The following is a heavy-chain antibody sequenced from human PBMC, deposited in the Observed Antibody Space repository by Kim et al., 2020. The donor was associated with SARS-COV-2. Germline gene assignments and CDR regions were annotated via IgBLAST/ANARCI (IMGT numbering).Heavy chain of an antibody. V-gene: IGHV4-59*01. Sequence: SETLSLTCTVSGGSISSYYWSWIRQPPGKGLEWIGYIYYSGSTNYNPSLKSRVTISVDKSKNQFSLKLSSVTAADTAVYYCARVRRITIFGVVITDAFDIWGQGTMVTVSS. J-gene: IGHJ3*02. D-gene: IGHD3-3*01. CDR2: IYYSGST. CDR3: ARVRRITIFGVVITDAFDI. CDR1: GGSISSYY.